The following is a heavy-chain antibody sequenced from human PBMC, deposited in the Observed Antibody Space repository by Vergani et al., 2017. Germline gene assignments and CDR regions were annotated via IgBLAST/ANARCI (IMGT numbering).Heavy chain of an antibody. D-gene: IGHD4-17*01. CDR3: ARDLPVYNTVTQDAFDI. J-gene: IGHJ3*02. V-gene: IGHV3-48*01. CDR2: ISSSSSTI. CDR1: GFTVSSNY. Sequence: EVQLVETGGGLIQPGGSLRLSCAASGFTVSSNYMSWVCQAPGKGLEWVSSISSSSSTIYYADSVKGRFTISRNNAKNSLYLEMNSLRAEDTAVYYCARDLPVYNTVTQDAFDIWGQGTMVTVSS.